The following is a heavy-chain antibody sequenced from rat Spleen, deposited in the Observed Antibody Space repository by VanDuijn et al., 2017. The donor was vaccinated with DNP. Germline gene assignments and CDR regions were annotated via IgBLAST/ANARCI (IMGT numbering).Heavy chain of an antibody. D-gene: IGHD1-12*01. CDR2: IINDGKRT. Sequence: EVQLVESGGGLVQPGRSLKLSCAASGFTFSNSGMHWIRQAPKKGLEWVATIINDGKRTYYRDSVKGRFTVSRDNAKSTLYLQMDSLRSEDTATYYCTTLNFYASLSGYFDYWGQGVMVTVSS. CDR1: GFTFSNSG. J-gene: IGHJ2*01. V-gene: IGHV5-19*01. CDR3: TTLNFYASLSGYFDY.